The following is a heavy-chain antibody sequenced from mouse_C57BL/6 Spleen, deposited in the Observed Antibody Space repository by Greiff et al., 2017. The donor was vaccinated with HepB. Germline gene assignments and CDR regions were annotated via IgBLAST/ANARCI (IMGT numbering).Heavy chain of an antibody. CDR2: IDPETGGT. CDR1: GYTFTDYE. J-gene: IGHJ3*01. CDR3: TRWLLSWFAY. D-gene: IGHD2-3*01. V-gene: IGHV1-15*01. Sequence: VKLQESGAELVRPGASVTLSCKASGYTFTDYEMHWVKQTPVHGLEWIGAIDPETGGTAYNQKFKGKAILTADKSSSTAYMELRSLTSEDSAVYYCTRWLLSWFAYWGQGTLVTVSA.